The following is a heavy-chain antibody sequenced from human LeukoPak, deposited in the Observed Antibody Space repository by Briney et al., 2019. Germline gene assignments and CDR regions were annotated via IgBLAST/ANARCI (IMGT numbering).Heavy chain of an antibody. CDR2: ISSSGSTI. D-gene: IGHD1-26*01. J-gene: IGHJ4*02. CDR3: ASSWDSGSSPSPLDY. Sequence: GGSLRLSCAASGFTFSDYYMSWIRQAPGKGLEGVSYISSSGSTIYYADSVKGRFTISRDNAKNSLYLQMNSLRAEDTAVYYCASSWDSGSSPSPLDYWGQGTLVTVSS. CDR1: GFTFSDYY. V-gene: IGHV3-11*04.